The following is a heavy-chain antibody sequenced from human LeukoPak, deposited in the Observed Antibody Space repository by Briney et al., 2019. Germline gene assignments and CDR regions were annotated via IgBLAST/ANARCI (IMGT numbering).Heavy chain of an antibody. CDR3: ARTVFGEYSYGIDY. J-gene: IGHJ4*02. D-gene: IGHD5-18*01. CDR2: INPNSGGT. Sequence: ASVKVSCKASGYTFTGYYMHWGRQAPGQGVEWMGRINPNSGGTNYAQKLQGRVTITRDTSIRTAYMELSMLRSDDTAVYYCARTVFGEYSYGIDYWGQGTLVTVSS. V-gene: IGHV1-2*06. CDR1: GYTFTGYY.